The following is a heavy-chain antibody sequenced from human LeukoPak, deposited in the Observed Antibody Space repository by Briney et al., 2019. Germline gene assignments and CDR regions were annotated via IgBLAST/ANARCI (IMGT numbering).Heavy chain of an antibody. V-gene: IGHV4-39*07. D-gene: IGHD3-10*01. CDR1: GGSISSSSYY. CDR3: ARQGIYFGSGPFDS. CDR2: IYYSGST. J-gene: IGHJ4*02. Sequence: SETLSLTCTVSGGSISSSSYYWGWIRQPPGKGLEWIGSIYYSGSTFYHPSLKSRLTISVDTSKNQLSLRLGSVTAADTAVYYCARQGIYFGSGPFDSWGQGTLVTVSS.